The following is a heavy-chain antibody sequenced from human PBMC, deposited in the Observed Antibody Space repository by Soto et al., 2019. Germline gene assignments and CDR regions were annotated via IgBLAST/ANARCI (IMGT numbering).Heavy chain of an antibody. CDR2: IYYSGST. V-gene: IGHV4-39*01. J-gene: IGHJ4*02. D-gene: IGHD2-2*01. CDR3: ARAGSYATLFYFDY. CDR1: GGSISSSSYY. Sequence: SETLSLTCTVSGGSISSSSYYWGWIRQPPGKGLEWIGSIYYSGSTYYNPSLKSRVTISVDTSKNQFSLKLSSVTAADTAVYYCARAGSYATLFYFDYWGQGTLVTVSS.